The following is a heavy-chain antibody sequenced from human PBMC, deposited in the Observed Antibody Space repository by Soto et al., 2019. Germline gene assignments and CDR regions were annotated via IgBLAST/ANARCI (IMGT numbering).Heavy chain of an antibody. CDR2: IDWDDDK. CDR3: ARNSGSGSYPAY. CDR1: GFSLSTSGMC. Sequence: SGPTLVNPTQTLTLTCTVSGFSLSTSGMCVTWIRQPPGKALEWLARIDWDDDKYYSRSLKTRLTISKDTSKNQVVLTMTNLDPVDTATYYCARNSGSGSYPAYWGRGTLVTVSS. D-gene: IGHD3-10*01. J-gene: IGHJ4*02. V-gene: IGHV2-70*11.